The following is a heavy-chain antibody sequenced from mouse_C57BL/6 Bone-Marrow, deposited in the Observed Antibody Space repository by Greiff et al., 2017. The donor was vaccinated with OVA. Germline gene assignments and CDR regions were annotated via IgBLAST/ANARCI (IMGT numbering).Heavy chain of an antibody. Sequence: VQGVESGPGLVAPSQSLSITCTVSGFSLPSYAISWVRQPPGKGLEWLGVIWTGGGTNYKSALKSRLSISKDNSKSQVFLKMNSLQTDDTARYYCARGALYSNYEFADWGQGTLVTVSA. CDR3: ARGALYSNYEFAD. CDR2: IWTGGGT. D-gene: IGHD2-5*01. V-gene: IGHV2-9-1*01. J-gene: IGHJ3*01. CDR1: GFSLPSYA.